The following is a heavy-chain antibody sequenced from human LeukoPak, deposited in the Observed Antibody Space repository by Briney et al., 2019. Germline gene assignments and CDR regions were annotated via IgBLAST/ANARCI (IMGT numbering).Heavy chain of an antibody. CDR3: ARCNSASNTGGPFDI. J-gene: IGHJ3*02. D-gene: IGHD2/OR15-2a*01. CDR2: IRNGGDYT. V-gene: IGHV3-11*03. Sequence: GGSLRLSCAASGLRFSDHKMNWIRQAPGKGLEWVSYIRNGGDYTNYAGSVKGRFTISRDNAQNSLYLQLNSLRADDTAVYYCARCNSASNTGGPFDIWGQGTMVTVSS. CDR1: GLRFSDHK.